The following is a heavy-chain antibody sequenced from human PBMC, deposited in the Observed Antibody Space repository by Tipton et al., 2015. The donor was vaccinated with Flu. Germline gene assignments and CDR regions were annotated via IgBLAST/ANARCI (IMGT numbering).Heavy chain of an antibody. CDR2: MYASGCT. V-gene: IGHV4-4*07. CDR3: ARGSGSGTYMIFDF. Sequence: LRLSCTVSGDSMSSFYWSWIRQPAGKGLEWIGRMYASGCTKYNPSLKSRVTMSVDTSKKQFSLKLTPVTAADTAVYYCARGSGSGTYMIFDFWGQGTLVTVSS. CDR1: GDSMSSFY. D-gene: IGHD3-10*01. J-gene: IGHJ4*02.